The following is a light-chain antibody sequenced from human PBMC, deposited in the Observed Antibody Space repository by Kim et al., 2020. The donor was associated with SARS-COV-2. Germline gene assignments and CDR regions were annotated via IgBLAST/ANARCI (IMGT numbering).Light chain of an antibody. J-gene: IGKJ2*01. CDR2: DAS. CDR1: QSVSSY. Sequence: EIVLTQSPATLSLSPGERATLSCRASQSVSSYLAWYQQKPGQAPRLLIYDASNRATGIPARFSGSGSGTDFTLTISSLEPEDFAVYYCQQPSNWPYTFGQATKLEI. V-gene: IGKV3-11*01. CDR3: QQPSNWPYT.